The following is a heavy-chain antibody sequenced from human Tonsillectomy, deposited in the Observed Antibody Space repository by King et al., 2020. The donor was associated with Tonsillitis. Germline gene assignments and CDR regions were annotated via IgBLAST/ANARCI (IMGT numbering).Heavy chain of an antibody. V-gene: IGHV3-21*01. D-gene: IGHD5-12*01. Sequence: DVQLVGSGGGLVKPGGSLRLSCAASGFTFSSYSMNWVRQAPGKGLEWVSSISSSSSYIYYADSVKGRFTISRDNAKNSLYLQMNSLRAEDTAVYYCARNGYSGYGYAFDIWGQGTMVTVSS. CDR1: GFTFSSYS. J-gene: IGHJ3*02. CDR2: ISSSSSYI. CDR3: ARNGYSGYGYAFDI.